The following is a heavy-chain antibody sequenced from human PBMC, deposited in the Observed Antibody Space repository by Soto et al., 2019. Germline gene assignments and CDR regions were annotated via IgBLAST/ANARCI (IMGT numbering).Heavy chain of an antibody. CDR2: ISGSGGST. J-gene: IGHJ5*02. Sequence: GGSLRLSCAASGFTFSSYAMSWVRQAPGKGLEWVSAISGSGGSTYYADSVKGRFTISRDNSKNTLYLQMNSLRAEDTAVYYCAKCPWKLLGGGWFDPWGQGTLVTVSS. CDR3: AKCPWKLLGGGWFDP. D-gene: IGHD1-26*01. CDR1: GFTFSSYA. V-gene: IGHV3-23*01.